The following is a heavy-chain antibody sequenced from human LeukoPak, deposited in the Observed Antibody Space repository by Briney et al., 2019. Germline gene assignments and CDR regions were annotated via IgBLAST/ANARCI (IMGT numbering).Heavy chain of an antibody. J-gene: IGHJ4*02. V-gene: IGHV1-2*02. CDR3: ARDSSYYDYQGY. Sequence: ASVKVSCKASGYTFTGYYMHWVRQAPGQGLEWMGWINPNSGGTNYAQKFQGRVTMTRDTSISIAYMELSRLRSDDTAVYYCARDSSYYDYQGYWGQGTLVTVSS. CDR1: GYTFTGYY. D-gene: IGHD3-22*01. CDR2: INPNSGGT.